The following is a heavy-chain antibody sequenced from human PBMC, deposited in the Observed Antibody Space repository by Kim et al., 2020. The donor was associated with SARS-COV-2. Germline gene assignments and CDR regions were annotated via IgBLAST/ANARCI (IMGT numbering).Heavy chain of an antibody. J-gene: IGHJ4*02. CDR2: ITPVDGTT. CDR1: GYIFTSRK. Sequence: SVKVSCKASGYIFTSRKIHWVRQAPGQGLEWMAIITPVDGTTSYAHTFQDRVTVTRDTSASTVYMELSYLRSDDTALYYCARDTTKWAVDYWGQGTLVNVSS. CDR3: ARDTTKWAVDY. V-gene: IGHV1-46*01. D-gene: IGHD1-26*01.